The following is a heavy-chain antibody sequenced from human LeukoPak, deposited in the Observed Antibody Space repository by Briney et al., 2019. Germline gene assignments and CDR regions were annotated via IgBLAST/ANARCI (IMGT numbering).Heavy chain of an antibody. CDR1: GFTFSDYG. D-gene: IGHD3-22*01. CDR3: ARVSSDSSGYYSFDY. Sequence: GGSLRLSCAASGFTFSDYGMSWVRQAPGKGLEWVSYISSSSSTIYYADSVKGRFTISRDNAKNSLYLQMNSLRAEDTAVYYCARVSSDSSGYYSFDYWGQGTLVTVSS. J-gene: IGHJ4*02. V-gene: IGHV3-48*01. CDR2: ISSSSSTI.